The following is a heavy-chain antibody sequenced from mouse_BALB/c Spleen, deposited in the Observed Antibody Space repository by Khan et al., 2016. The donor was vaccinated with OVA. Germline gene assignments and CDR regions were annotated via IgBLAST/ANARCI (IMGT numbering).Heavy chain of an antibody. Sequence: EVALVESGGGLVQPGGSRKLSCAASGFTFIDYGMAWVRQTPGKGPEWIAFISSVAYSIYYADGVTGRFTISRENAKNTLYLEMSSLRSDDTAMYYCARGGFAYWGQGTLVTVSA. CDR3: ARGGFAY. CDR1: GFTFIDYG. J-gene: IGHJ3*01. CDR2: ISSVAYSI. V-gene: IGHV5-15*02.